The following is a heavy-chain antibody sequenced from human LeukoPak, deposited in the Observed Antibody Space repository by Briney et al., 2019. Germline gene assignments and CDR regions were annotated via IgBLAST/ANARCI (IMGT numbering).Heavy chain of an antibody. CDR3: ARGPPSFDY. J-gene: IGHJ4*02. CDR2: IYYSGSG. Sequence: SETLSLTCTVSGGSVSNYYWSWIRQPPGKGLEWIGYIYYSGSGNYNPSLKSRVTISVDTSKNQFSLKLSSVTAADTAVYYCARGPPSFDYWGQGTLVTVSS. V-gene: IGHV4-59*02. CDR1: GGSVSNYY.